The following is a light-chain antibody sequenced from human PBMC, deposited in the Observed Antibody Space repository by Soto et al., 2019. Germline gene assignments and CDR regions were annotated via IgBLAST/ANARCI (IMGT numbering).Light chain of an antibody. CDR2: EVS. CDR3: LSYTASSTFV. V-gene: IGLV2-14*01. Sequence: QSALTQPASVSGSPGQWITISCTGTSSDAGGYNYVSWYQQHPGKAPKLMIYEVSNRPSWVSNRFSGSKSGSTASLTISGLQTEDEADYYCLSYTASSTFVFGTGTKVTV. J-gene: IGLJ1*01. CDR1: SSDAGGYNY.